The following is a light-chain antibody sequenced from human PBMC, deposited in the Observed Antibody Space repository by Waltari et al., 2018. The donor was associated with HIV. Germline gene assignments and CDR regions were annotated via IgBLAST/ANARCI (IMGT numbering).Light chain of an antibody. J-gene: IGLJ3*02. CDR1: SIGDKS. CDR3: QVWDSTSDHRV. CDR2: YDS. V-gene: IGLV3-21*04. Sequence: SYVLTQPPSVSVAPGKTATITCGGKSIGDKSVHGYQQKPGQAPVVVIYYDSDRPSGIPERFSGSNSGNTATLTISRVEAGDEADYYCQVWDSTSDHRVFGGGTKLTVL.